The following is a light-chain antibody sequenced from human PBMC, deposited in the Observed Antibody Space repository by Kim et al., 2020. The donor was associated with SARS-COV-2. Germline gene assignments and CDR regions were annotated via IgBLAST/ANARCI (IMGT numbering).Light chain of an antibody. Sequence: SPGQSVPISCTGTSSDVGGYNYVSWYQQHPGKAPKLMIYDVSKRPSGVPDRFSGSKSGNTASLTISGLQAEDEADYYCCSYAGSWVFGGGTQLTVL. CDR1: SSDVGGYNY. CDR2: DVS. CDR3: CSYAGSWV. J-gene: IGLJ3*02. V-gene: IGLV2-11*01.